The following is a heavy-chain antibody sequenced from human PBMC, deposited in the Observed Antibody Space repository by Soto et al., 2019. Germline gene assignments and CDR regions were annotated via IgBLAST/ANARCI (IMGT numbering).Heavy chain of an antibody. J-gene: IGHJ5*02. CDR2: IYYSGST. CDR1: GGSISSGDYY. V-gene: IGHV4-30-4*01. CDR3: ASSIVLVPAAIDGNWFDP. D-gene: IGHD2-2*02. Sequence: PSETLSLTCTVSGGSISSGDYYWSWIRQPPGKGLEWIGYIYYSGSTYYNTSLKSRVTISVDTSKNQISLKLSSVTAADSSVYYCASSIVLVPAAIDGNWFDPWGQGTLVTVSS.